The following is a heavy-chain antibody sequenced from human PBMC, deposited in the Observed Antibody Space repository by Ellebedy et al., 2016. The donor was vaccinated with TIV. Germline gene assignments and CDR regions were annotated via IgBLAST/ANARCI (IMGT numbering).Heavy chain of an antibody. V-gene: IGHV4-34*01. CDR3: ARVVPAATAYYYYYYYMDV. D-gene: IGHD2-2*01. Sequence: SETLSLXXAVYGGSFSGYYWIWIRQPPGKGLEWIGEINHSGSTNYIPSLKSRVTISVDTSKNQFSLKLSSVTAADTAVYYCARVVPAATAYYYYYYYMDVWGKGTTVTVSS. CDR2: INHSGST. CDR1: GGSFSGYY. J-gene: IGHJ6*03.